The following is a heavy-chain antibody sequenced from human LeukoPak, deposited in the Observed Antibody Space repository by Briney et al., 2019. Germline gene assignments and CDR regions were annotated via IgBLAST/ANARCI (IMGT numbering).Heavy chain of an antibody. Sequence: PGGSLRLSCAASGFTFSSHAMSWVRQAPGMGLEWVAAISRSGTNTYYVDSVKGRFTISRDSSKNTLHLQMGSLRAEDTAVYYCAKDWPVSGDHYSPFDYWGQGTLVTVSS. V-gene: IGHV3-23*01. D-gene: IGHD4-11*01. CDR3: AKDWPVSGDHYSPFDY. J-gene: IGHJ4*02. CDR2: ISRSGTNT. CDR1: GFTFSSHA.